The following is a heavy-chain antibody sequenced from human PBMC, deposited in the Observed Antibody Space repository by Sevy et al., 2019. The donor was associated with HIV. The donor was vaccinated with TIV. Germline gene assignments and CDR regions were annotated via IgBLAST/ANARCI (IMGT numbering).Heavy chain of an antibody. J-gene: IGHJ6*02. CDR1: GFTLYKSA. Sequence: GGSLRLSCAASGFTLYKSAMHWVRQVPGKALEWVSLISRDGDSIYYADSVKGRFTISRDNSKNSLYLQMNNLTIEDTALYYCARVYCGATNCIPHYYYGLDVWGQGTTVTVSS. CDR3: ARVYCGATNCIPHYYYGLDV. CDR2: ISRDGDSI. D-gene: IGHD2-21*01. V-gene: IGHV3-43*01.